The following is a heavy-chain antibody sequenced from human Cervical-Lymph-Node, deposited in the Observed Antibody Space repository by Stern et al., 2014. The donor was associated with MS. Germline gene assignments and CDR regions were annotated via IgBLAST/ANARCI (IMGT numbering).Heavy chain of an antibody. CDR3: VRGGFSYGYGLDA. CDR2: MNPNNANT. Sequence: VHLVESGSQVRKPGASVQVSCQASGYTFLSYDIFWVRQATGQGLAWMGWMNPNNANTGHAQKFQGRVTMTRNISISTAYMELSSLRSDDTAVYYCVRGGFSYGYGLDAWSQGTAVIVSS. CDR1: GYTFLSYD. J-gene: IGHJ6*02. D-gene: IGHD5-18*01. V-gene: IGHV1-8*01.